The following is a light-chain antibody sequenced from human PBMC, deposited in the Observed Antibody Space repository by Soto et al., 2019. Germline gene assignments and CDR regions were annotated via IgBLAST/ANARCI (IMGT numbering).Light chain of an antibody. Sequence: DFQMTQSPSSLSASVGDRVTITCRASQDISDHLAWYQHKPWKVPKLLIYEASTLQSGVPSRFSGGGSGTDFTLTISSLQPEDVATYYCQKYNRTPRTFGQGTKVEL. CDR1: QDISDH. V-gene: IGKV1-27*01. CDR2: EAS. CDR3: QKYNRTPRT. J-gene: IGKJ1*01.